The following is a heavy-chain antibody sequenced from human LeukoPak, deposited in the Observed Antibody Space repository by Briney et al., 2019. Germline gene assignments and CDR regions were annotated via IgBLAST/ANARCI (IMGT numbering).Heavy chain of an antibody. V-gene: IGHV4-34*01. CDR1: GGSFSGYY. CDR2: INHSGST. CDR3: ARGSSPSYPLDY. D-gene: IGHD2-2*01. Sequence: SETLSLTCAVYGGSFSGYYWSWIRQPPGKGLEWIGEINHSGSTSYNPSLKSRVTISVDTSKNQFSLRLSSVTAADTAVYYCARGSSPSYPLDYWGQGTLVTVSS. J-gene: IGHJ4*02.